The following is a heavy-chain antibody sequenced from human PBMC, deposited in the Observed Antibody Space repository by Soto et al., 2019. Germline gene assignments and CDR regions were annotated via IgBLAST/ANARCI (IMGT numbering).Heavy chain of an antibody. CDR1: GFTFSSYS. CDR3: ARGAAGPPGKICDY. Sequence: EVQLVESGGGLVKPGGSLRLSCAASGFTFSSYSMNWVRQAPGKGLEWVSSISSSSSYIYYADSVKGRFTISRDNAKNSLYLQMNSLRAEDTAAYYCARGAAGPPGKICDYWGQGTLVTVSS. J-gene: IGHJ4*02. V-gene: IGHV3-21*01. CDR2: ISSSSSYI. D-gene: IGHD3-10*01.